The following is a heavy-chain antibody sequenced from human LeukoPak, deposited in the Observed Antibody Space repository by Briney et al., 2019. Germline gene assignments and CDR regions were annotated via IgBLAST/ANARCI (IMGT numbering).Heavy chain of an antibody. J-gene: IGHJ4*02. Sequence: ASVKVSCKASGYTFTNYGISWVRQAPGQGLEWMGWINAYNGNTNYAQKLQGRVTMTTDTSTSTAYMELRSLTSDDTAVYYCARAWLRLNPYFDYWGQGTLVTVSS. CDR2: INAYNGNT. CDR1: GYTFTNYG. CDR3: ARAWLRLNPYFDY. V-gene: IGHV1-18*01. D-gene: IGHD5-12*01.